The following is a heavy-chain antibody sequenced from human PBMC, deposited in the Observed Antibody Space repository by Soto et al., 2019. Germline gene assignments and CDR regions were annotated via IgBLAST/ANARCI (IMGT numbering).Heavy chain of an antibody. D-gene: IGHD2-2*01. Sequence: EVQLLESGGGLVQPGGSLRLSCAASGFTFSSYAMSWVRQAPGKGLEWVSAISGSGGSTYYADSVKGRFTISRDNSKNTLYLQMNSLRAEDPAVYYCAKDSLEYQLLLFYYFDYWGQGTLVTVSS. V-gene: IGHV3-23*01. CDR1: GFTFSSYA. CDR2: ISGSGGST. CDR3: AKDSLEYQLLLFYYFDY. J-gene: IGHJ4*02.